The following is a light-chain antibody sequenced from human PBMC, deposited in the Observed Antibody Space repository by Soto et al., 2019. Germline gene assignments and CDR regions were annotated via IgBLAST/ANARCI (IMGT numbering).Light chain of an antibody. J-gene: IGLJ1*01. CDR2: DVS. CDR3: SSYKTSSTYV. Sequence: QSVLTQPASVSGSPGQSTTISCTGTSSDVGGYNYVSWYQQDPGKAPKLMIYDVSNRPSGVSHRFSASKSGNTASLTISGLQADYEADSSCSSYKTSSTYVFGTRTEVTDL. CDR1: SSDVGGYNY. V-gene: IGLV2-14*01.